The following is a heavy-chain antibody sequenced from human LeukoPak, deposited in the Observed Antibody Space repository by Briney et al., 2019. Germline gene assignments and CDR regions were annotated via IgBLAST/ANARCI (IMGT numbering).Heavy chain of an antibody. Sequence: PGGSLRLSCVASGFTFDDYAMHWVRQAPGKGLERVADINGDGSHSYCVDSVKGRFTLSRDNAKNSLFLQMNSLRAEDTAVYYCVKNSGWYCLDYWGQGTLVTVSS. CDR3: VKNSGWYCLDY. CDR2: INGDGSHS. D-gene: IGHD6-13*01. V-gene: IGHV3-7*03. J-gene: IGHJ4*02. CDR1: GFTFDDYA.